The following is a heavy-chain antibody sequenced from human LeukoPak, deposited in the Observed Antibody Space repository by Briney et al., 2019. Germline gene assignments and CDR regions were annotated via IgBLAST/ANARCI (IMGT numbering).Heavy chain of an antibody. Sequence: PSETLSLTCAVYGGSFSGYYWSWVRQPPGKGLEWIGEINHSGSTNYNPSLKSRVTISVDTSKNQFSLKLSSVTAADTAVYYCARDRTYDYGVGLVDPWGQGTLVTVSS. D-gene: IGHD4-17*01. CDR1: GGSFSGYY. CDR3: ARDRTYDYGVGLVDP. CDR2: INHSGST. J-gene: IGHJ5*02. V-gene: IGHV4-34*01.